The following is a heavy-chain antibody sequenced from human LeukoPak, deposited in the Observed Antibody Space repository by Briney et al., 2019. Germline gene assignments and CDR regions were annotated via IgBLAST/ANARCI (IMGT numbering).Heavy chain of an antibody. CDR3: ARRGDY. CDR1: GFTFSSYS. J-gene: IGHJ4*02. CDR2: ISSSSSTI. V-gene: IGHV3-48*01. Sequence: GGSLRLSCAASGFTFSSYSMNWVRQAPGKGLEWVSYISSSSSTIYYADSVKGRFTISRDNAKNTLYLQMNSLRAEDTAVYYCARRGDYWGQGTLVTVSS.